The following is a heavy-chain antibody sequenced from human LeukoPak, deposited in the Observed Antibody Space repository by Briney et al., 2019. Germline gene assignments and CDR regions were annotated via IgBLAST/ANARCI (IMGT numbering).Heavy chain of an antibody. V-gene: IGHV3-53*01. Sequence: GGSLRLSCAASGFTVSSDHMTWVRQAPGKGLEWVSEIYTGGLTFYADSVTGRFTISRDNSKNTVYLQMNSLGVEDTARYYCARDNAPAGGGLDYWGQGTLVTVSS. CDR1: GFTVSSDH. J-gene: IGHJ4*02. D-gene: IGHD2-2*01. CDR2: IYTGGLT. CDR3: ARDNAPAGGGLDY.